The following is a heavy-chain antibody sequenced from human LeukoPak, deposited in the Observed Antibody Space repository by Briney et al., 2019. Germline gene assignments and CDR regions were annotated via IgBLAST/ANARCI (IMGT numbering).Heavy chain of an antibody. J-gene: IGHJ4*02. Sequence: SQTLSLTCAVSGGSISSGGYSWSWIRQPPGKGLEWIGYIYHSGSTYYNPSLKSRVTISVDRSKNQFSLKLSSVTAADTAVYYCARSCGGDCYSGVDYFDYWGQGTLVTVSS. CDR1: GGSISSGGYS. CDR2: IYHSGST. V-gene: IGHV4-30-2*01. CDR3: ARSCGGDCYSGVDYFDY. D-gene: IGHD2-21*02.